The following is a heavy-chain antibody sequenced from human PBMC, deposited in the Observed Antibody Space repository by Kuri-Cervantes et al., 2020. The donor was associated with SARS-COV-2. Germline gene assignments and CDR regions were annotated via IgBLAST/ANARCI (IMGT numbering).Heavy chain of an antibody. CDR1: GFTFSSYY. D-gene: IGHD3-3*01. Sequence: SETLSLTCAASGFTFSSYYWSWIRQPPGKGLEWIGYIDDIGSLKNNPSLQSRVTISVDTSKNQFSLKLSSVTAADTAVYYCVKGGARITNSGVVIANWFDPWGQGTLVTVSS. J-gene: IGHJ5*02. CDR3: VKGGARITNSGVVIANWFDP. CDR2: IDDIGSL. V-gene: IGHV4-59*12.